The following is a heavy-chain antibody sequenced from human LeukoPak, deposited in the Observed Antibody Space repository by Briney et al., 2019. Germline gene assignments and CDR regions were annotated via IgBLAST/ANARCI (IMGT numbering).Heavy chain of an antibody. CDR3: ATYINWVAGDV. CDR2: IKEDGSEE. J-gene: IGHJ6*02. Sequence: PGGSLRLSCAASEFTFSDSWMSWVRQASGRGLEWVAAIKEDGSEEYYMDSVKGRFTISRDNAKNSLYLQMNSLRDEDTAVYHCATYINWVAGDVWGQGTAVSVSS. CDR1: EFTFSDSW. D-gene: IGHD1-1*01. V-gene: IGHV3-7*01.